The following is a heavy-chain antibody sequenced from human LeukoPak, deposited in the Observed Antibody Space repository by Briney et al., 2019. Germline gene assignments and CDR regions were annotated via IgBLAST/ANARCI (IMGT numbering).Heavy chain of an antibody. J-gene: IGHJ4*02. CDR3: ARSYCGGDCYWTIDY. CDR1: GYTFTGYY. V-gene: IGHV1-2*02. D-gene: IGHD2-21*02. Sequence: GASVKVSCKASGYTFTGYYMYWVRQAPGQGLTWMGWINPNTGVTNYAQKFQGRVTMTRATSINTAYMELDRLTSDDTAIYYCARSYCGGDCYWTIDYWGQGTLVTVSS. CDR2: INPNTGVT.